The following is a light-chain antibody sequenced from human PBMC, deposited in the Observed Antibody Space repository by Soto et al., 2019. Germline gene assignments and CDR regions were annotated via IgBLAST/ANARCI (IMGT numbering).Light chain of an antibody. CDR3: SSYTTSSTLI. CDR1: NSDVGRYKL. J-gene: IGLJ2*01. Sequence: QSALTQPASVSGSPGQSITISCTGTNSDVGRYKLVSWYQQHPGKAPKLMIFDVTNRPSGVSNRFSGSKSGNTASLTISGLQDEDEADYYCSSYTTSSTLIFGGGTKLTVL. CDR2: DVT. V-gene: IGLV2-14*03.